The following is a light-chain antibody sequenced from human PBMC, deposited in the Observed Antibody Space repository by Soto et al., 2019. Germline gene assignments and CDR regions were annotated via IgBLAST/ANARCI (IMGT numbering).Light chain of an antibody. CDR3: CSYAGRYTYV. Sequence: QSVLTQPPSASESPGQSVTISCTGTSSDVGGYNYVSWYQQHPGKAPKLMIYDVSKRPSGVPDRFSGSKSGNTASLTISGLQTEDEADYYCCSYAGRYTYVFGTGTKVTVL. V-gene: IGLV2-11*01. CDR1: SSDVGGYNY. J-gene: IGLJ1*01. CDR2: DVS.